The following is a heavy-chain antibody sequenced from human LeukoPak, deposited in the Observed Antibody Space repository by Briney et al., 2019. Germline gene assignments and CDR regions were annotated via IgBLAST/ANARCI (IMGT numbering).Heavy chain of an antibody. D-gene: IGHD5-18*01. CDR3: ARIPRAALWLNNWFDP. CDR2: IYTSGST. CDR1: GGSISSGSYY. Sequence: PSQTLSLTCTVSGGSISSGSYYWSWIRQPAGKGLEWIGRIYTSGSTNYNPSLKSRVTISVDTSKNQFSLKLSSVTAADTAVYYCARIPRAALWLNNWFDPWGQGTLVTVSS. V-gene: IGHV4-61*02. J-gene: IGHJ5*02.